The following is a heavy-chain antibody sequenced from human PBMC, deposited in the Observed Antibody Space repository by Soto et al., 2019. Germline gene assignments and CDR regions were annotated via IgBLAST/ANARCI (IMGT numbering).Heavy chain of an antibody. Sequence: SETLSLTCAVSGYSISTDFYWGWIRQPPGKGLEWIGNIYHSGSTYYNPSLKSRVTISIDTSKNQFSLKLSSVTAADTAVYYCARSNYYGSGNYYFNWFDPWGQGTLVTVSP. CDR1: GYSISTDFY. J-gene: IGHJ5*02. CDR3: ARSNYYGSGNYYFNWFDP. V-gene: IGHV4-38-2*01. CDR2: IYHSGST. D-gene: IGHD3-10*01.